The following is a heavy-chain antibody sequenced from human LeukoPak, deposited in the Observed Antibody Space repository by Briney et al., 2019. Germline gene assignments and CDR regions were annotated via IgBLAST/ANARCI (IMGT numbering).Heavy chain of an antibody. J-gene: IGHJ4*02. CDR1: GFTFSNYA. CDR2: ISGSGDST. D-gene: IGHD2-21*02. V-gene: IGHV3-23*01. CDR3: AKALGSICGGDCYSRLNDY. Sequence: GGSLRLSCAASGFTFSNYAMSWVRQAPGKGLEWVSVISGSGDSTYYADSVKGRSTISRDSSKNTLSLQMNSLRAEDTAVYYCAKALGSICGGDCYSRLNDYWGQGTLVTVSS.